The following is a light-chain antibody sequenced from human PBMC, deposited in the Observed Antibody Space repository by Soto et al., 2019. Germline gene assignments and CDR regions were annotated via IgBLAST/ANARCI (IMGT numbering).Light chain of an antibody. Sequence: QSVLTQPPSASGTPGQRVTISCSGSSSNIGSNTVDWYQQLPGTAPKLLIYSSNQRPSGVPDRFSGSKSGTSASLAISGLQSLDEADYYCAAWDDSLNGVVFGGGTKVTVL. CDR3: AAWDDSLNGVV. CDR1: SSNIGSNT. J-gene: IGLJ2*01. V-gene: IGLV1-44*01. CDR2: SSN.